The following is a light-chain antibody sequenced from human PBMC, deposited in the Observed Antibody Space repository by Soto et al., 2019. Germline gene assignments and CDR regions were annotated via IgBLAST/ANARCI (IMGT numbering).Light chain of an antibody. J-gene: IGKJ2*01. CDR1: ESLITY. CDR2: GAS. V-gene: IGKV3-15*01. CDR3: QSYNDWPFT. Sequence: EIVMMHSPATLSVSPGESVTLSCRATESLITYLAWYQQKPGQAPRLLIYGASTKATGIPARFSGSGSATDFTLTIISLQSEDFAVYYCQSYNDWPFTFGQGTKLEI.